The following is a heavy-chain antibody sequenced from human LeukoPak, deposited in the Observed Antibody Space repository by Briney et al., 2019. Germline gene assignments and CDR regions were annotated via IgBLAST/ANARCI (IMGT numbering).Heavy chain of an antibody. D-gene: IGHD3-10*01. J-gene: IGHJ4*02. CDR2: INPNRGGT. Sequence: ASVKVSCKASGYTFTAYFMHWVRQAPGQGLEWMGLINPNRGGTNYAQKFQGRVTVTRDTSLSTAYMELSRLGSDDTAVYYCARNYLSGRNQIDYWGQGTLVTVSS. CDR1: GYTFTAYF. CDR3: ARNYLSGRNQIDY. V-gene: IGHV1-2*02.